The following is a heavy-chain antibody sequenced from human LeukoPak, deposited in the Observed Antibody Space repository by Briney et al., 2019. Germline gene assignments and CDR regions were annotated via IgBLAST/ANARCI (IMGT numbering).Heavy chain of an antibody. J-gene: IGHJ4*02. V-gene: IGHV1-2*02. CDR1: GYSFTSHY. D-gene: IGHD1-14*01. CDR3: ARDIYKFEVDY. Sequence: ASVKVSCKASGYSFTSHYMHWVRQAPGQGLEWMGWINPNSGGTNYAQKFQGRVTMTRDTSISTAYMELSRLRSDDTAVYYCARDIYKFEVDYWGQGTLVTVSS. CDR2: INPNSGGT.